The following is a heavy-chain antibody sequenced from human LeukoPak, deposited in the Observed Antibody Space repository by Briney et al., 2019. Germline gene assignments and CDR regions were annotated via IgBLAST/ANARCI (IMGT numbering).Heavy chain of an antibody. Sequence: KPSETLSLTCAVYGGSFSGYCWSWIRQPPGKGLEWIGEINHSGSTNYNPSLKSRVTISVDTSKNQFSLKLSSVTAADTAVYYCARHYYDSSGYYAAYFQHWGQGTLVTVSS. CDR2: INHSGST. CDR1: GGSFSGYC. CDR3: ARHYYDSSGYYAAYFQH. J-gene: IGHJ1*01. D-gene: IGHD3-22*01. V-gene: IGHV4-34*01.